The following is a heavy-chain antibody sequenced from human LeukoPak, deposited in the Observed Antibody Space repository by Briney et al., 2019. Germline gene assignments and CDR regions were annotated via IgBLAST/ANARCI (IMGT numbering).Heavy chain of an antibody. CDR3: ARSAAAGRIVATFDY. Sequence: GGSLRLSCAASGFTFSSYGMPWVRQAPGKGLEWVAVISYDGSNKYYADSVKGRFTISRDNSKNTLYLQMNSLRAEDTAVYYCARSAAAGRIVATFDYWGQGTLVTVSS. J-gene: IGHJ4*02. V-gene: IGHV3-30*03. CDR2: ISYDGSNK. CDR1: GFTFSSYG. D-gene: IGHD5-12*01.